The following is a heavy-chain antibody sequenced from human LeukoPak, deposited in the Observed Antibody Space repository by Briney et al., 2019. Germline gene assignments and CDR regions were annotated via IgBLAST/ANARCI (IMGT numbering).Heavy chain of an antibody. CDR2: MNPNSGNT. CDR1: GYTFTSYD. CDR3: AVQPTKAGTPGY. V-gene: IGHV1-8*03. Sequence: ASVKVSCKTSGYTFTSYDINWVRQATGQGLEWMGWMNPNSGNTGYAQKFQGRVTITADKSTSTAYMELSSLRSEDTAVYYCAVQPTKAGTPGYWGQGTLVTVSS. D-gene: IGHD6-13*01. J-gene: IGHJ4*02.